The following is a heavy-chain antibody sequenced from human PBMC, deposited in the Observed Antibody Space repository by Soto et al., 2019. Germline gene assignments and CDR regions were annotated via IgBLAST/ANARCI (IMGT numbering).Heavy chain of an antibody. J-gene: IGHJ4*02. D-gene: IGHD2-15*01. CDR3: ARRAPGYCIGGSCYSSFDF. V-gene: IGHV5-51*01. CDR1: GYSFTTFW. CDR2: IYPGDSDT. Sequence: PGESLKISCQGSGYSFTTFWIGWVRQMPGKGLEWMGIIYPGDSDTTYSPSFQGQVTISADKSISTAYLQWSSLKASDTAMYYCARRAPGYCIGGSCYSSFDFWGQGTLVTVSS.